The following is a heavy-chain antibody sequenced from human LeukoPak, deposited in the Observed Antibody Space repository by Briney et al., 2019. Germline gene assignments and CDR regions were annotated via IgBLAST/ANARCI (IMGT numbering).Heavy chain of an antibody. Sequence: GGSLRLSCAASGFTFSSYWMHWVRQAPGKGLVWVSRINTDGSSTDYADSVKGRFTISRDNAKNTLYLQMSGLRAEDTAVYYCARVKDGYNYEDYFDLWGQGTLVTVSS. CDR3: ARVKDGYNYEDYFDL. J-gene: IGHJ4*02. CDR1: GFTFSSYW. D-gene: IGHD5-24*01. V-gene: IGHV3-74*01. CDR2: INTDGSST.